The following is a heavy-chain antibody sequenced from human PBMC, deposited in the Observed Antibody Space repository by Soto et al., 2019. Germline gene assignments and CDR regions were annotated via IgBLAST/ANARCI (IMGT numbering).Heavy chain of an antibody. Sequence: GGSLRLSCAASGFTFSSYGMHWVRQAPGKGLEWVAVISYDGSNKYYADSVKGRFTISRDNSKNTLYLQMNSLRAEDTAVYYCAKDPHYYGSGYWVYYYYYMDVWGKGTTVTVSS. CDR2: ISYDGSNK. J-gene: IGHJ6*03. D-gene: IGHD3-10*01. CDR1: GFTFSSYG. CDR3: AKDPHYYGSGYWVYYYYYMDV. V-gene: IGHV3-30*18.